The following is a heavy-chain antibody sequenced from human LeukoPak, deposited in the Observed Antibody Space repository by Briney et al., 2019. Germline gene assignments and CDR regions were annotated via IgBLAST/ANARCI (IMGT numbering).Heavy chain of an antibody. D-gene: IGHD3-16*01. V-gene: IGHV3-30*03. J-gene: IGHJ4*02. CDR2: ISYDGSNK. CDR1: GFTFSSYA. Sequence: PGGSLRLSCAASGFTFSSYAMSWVRQAPGKGLEWVAVISYDGSNKYYADSVKGRFTISRDNSKNTLYLQMNSLRAEDTAVYYCATTGEYWGQGTLVTVSS. CDR3: ATTGEY.